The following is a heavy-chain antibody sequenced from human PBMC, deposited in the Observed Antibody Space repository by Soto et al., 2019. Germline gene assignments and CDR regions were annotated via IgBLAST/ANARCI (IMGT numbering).Heavy chain of an antibody. CDR1: GYTFTSYA. J-gene: IGHJ4*02. Sequence: GASVKVSCKASGYTFTSYAMHWVRQAPGQRLEWMGWINAGNGNTKYSQKFQGWVTMTRDTSISTAYMELSRLRSDDTAVYYCARARIAMRGIAVAGPDYWGQGTLVTVSS. CDR3: ARARIAMRGIAVAGPDY. V-gene: IGHV1-3*01. CDR2: INAGNGNT. D-gene: IGHD6-19*01.